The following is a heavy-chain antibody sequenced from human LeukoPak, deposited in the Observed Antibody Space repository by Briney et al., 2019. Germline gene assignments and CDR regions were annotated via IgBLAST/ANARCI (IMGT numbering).Heavy chain of an antibody. CDR2: IYYSGST. Sequence: SETLSLTCTDSGGPISSGGYYWSWIRQHPGKGLEWIGYIYYSGSTYYTPSLKSRVTISVDTSKNQFSLKLTSVTAADTAVYYCARDSGDWFDPWGQGALVTVSS. CDR1: GGPISSGGYY. J-gene: IGHJ5*02. V-gene: IGHV4-31*03. CDR3: ARDSGDWFDP.